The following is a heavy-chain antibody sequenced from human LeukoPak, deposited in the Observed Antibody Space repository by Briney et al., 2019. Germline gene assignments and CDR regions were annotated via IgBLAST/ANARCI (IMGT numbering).Heavy chain of an antibody. CDR1: GFTFSSYG. Sequence: PGGSLRLSCAASGFTFSSYGMHWVRQAPGKGLEWVAFIRYDGSNKYYADSVKGRFTISRDNSKNTLYLQMNSLRAEDTAVYYCANRRLRYFDWSEFDYWGQGTLVTVSS. J-gene: IGHJ4*02. CDR3: ANRRLRYFDWSEFDY. CDR2: IRYDGSNK. V-gene: IGHV3-30*02. D-gene: IGHD3-9*01.